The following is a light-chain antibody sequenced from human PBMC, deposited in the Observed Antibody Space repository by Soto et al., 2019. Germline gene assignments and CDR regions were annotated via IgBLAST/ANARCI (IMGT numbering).Light chain of an antibody. CDR2: DVS. Sequence: QSALTQPASGSGSPGHSITISCTGTSSDVGGYNYVSWYQQHPGKAPKLMIYDVSNRPSGVSNRFSGSKSGNTASLTISGLQAEDEADYYCRSYTSSSTLVVFGGGTKLTVL. J-gene: IGLJ2*01. CDR1: SSDVGGYNY. CDR3: RSYTSSSTLVV. V-gene: IGLV2-14*01.